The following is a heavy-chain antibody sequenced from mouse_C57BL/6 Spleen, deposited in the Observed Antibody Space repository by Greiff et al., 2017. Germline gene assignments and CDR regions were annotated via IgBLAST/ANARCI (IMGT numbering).Heavy chain of an antibody. Sequence: EVKLMESGGGLVKPGGSLKLSCAASGFTFSSYTMSWVRQTPEKRLEWVATISGGGGNTYYPDSVKGRFTISRDNAKNTLYLQMSSLRSEDTALYYCASSYYYGSSYGYFDVWGTGTTVTVSS. D-gene: IGHD1-1*01. CDR1: GFTFSSYT. CDR3: ASSYYYGSSYGYFDV. J-gene: IGHJ1*03. V-gene: IGHV5-9*01. CDR2: ISGGGGNT.